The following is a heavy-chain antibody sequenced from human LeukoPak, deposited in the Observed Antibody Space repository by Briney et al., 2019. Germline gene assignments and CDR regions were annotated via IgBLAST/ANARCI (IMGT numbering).Heavy chain of an antibody. D-gene: IGHD2-15*01. V-gene: IGHV4-4*07. CDR1: GGSISSYY. CDR3: ARDKCSGGSCYLRHYYMDV. Sequence: SETLSLTCTVSGGSISSYYWSWIRQPAGKGLEWIGRIYTSGSTNYNPSLKSRVTMSVDTSKNQFSLKLSSVTAADTAVYYCARDKCSGGSCYLRHYYMDVWGKGTTVTISS. J-gene: IGHJ6*03. CDR2: IYTSGST.